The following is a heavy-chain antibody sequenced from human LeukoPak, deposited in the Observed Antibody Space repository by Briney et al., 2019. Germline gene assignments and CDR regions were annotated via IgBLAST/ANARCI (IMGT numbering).Heavy chain of an antibody. Sequence: GGSLRLSCAASGFPFSSYWMSWVRQAPGKGLEWVANIEQDGSEKFYVDSVKGRFTISRDNAKNSLYLQMNSLRAEDTAVYYCARDGKADYYGSGNPPRYWYFDLWGRGTLVTVSS. V-gene: IGHV3-7*05. J-gene: IGHJ2*01. CDR1: GFPFSSYW. CDR3: ARDGKADYYGSGNPPRYWYFDL. CDR2: IEQDGSEK. D-gene: IGHD3-10*01.